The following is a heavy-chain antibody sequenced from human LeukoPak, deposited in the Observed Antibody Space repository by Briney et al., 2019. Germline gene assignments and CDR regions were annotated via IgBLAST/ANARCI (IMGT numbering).Heavy chain of an antibody. V-gene: IGHV4-4*07. J-gene: IGHJ4*02. Sequence: SETLSLTCTVSGGSTSSYYWSWIRQPAGKGLEWIGRIYTSGSTNYNPSLKSRVTMSVDTSKNQFSLKLSSVTAADTAVYYCARDSYSGNYFDYWGQGTLVTVSS. CDR2: IYTSGST. CDR3: ARDSYSGNYFDY. CDR1: GGSTSSYY. D-gene: IGHD1-26*01.